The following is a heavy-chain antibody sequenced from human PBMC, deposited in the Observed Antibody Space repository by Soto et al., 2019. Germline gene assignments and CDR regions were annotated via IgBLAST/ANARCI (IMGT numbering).Heavy chain of an antibody. V-gene: IGHV3-48*01. D-gene: IGHD2-21*01. CDR3: ASRGIDFDAFDI. CDR2: SSGGSSSI. J-gene: IGHJ3*02. CDR1: GFTFSTYS. Sequence: GGSLRLSCAASGFTFSTYSMNWVRQAPGKGLEWVSYSSGGSSSIYYADSVKGRFKISRDNAHNSLYLQMNSLRAEDTAVYYCASRGIDFDAFDIWGQGTMVTVSS.